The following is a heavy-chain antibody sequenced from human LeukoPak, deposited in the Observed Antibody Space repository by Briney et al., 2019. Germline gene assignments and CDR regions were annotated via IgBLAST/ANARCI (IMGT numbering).Heavy chain of an antibody. V-gene: IGHV4-34*01. D-gene: IGHD1-7*01. CDR1: GGSFSGYY. J-gene: IGHJ6*02. CDR3: ARVASGVTGTTFYYYGMDV. CDR2: INHSGST. Sequence: SETLSLTCAVYGGSFSGYYWSWIRQPPGKGLEWIGEINHSGSTNYNPSLKSRVTISVDTSKNQFSLTLSSVTAADTAVYYCARVASGVTGTTFYYYGMDVWGQGTTVTVSS.